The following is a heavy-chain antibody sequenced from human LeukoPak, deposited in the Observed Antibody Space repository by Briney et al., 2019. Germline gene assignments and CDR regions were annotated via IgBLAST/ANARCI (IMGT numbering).Heavy chain of an antibody. V-gene: IGHV3-11*01. CDR3: ATTLGLWFGDPVGYFDY. J-gene: IGHJ4*02. CDR2: ISSSGSTI. D-gene: IGHD3-10*01. Sequence: GGSLRLSCAASGFTFSDYYMSWIRQAPGKGLEWVSYISSSGSTIYYADSVKGRFTISRDNAKNSLYLQMTRLRAEDTAVYYCATTLGLWFGDPVGYFDYWGQGTLVTVSS. CDR1: GFTFSDYY.